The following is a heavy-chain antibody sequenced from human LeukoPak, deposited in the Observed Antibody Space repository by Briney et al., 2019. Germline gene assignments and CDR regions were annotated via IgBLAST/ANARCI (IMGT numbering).Heavy chain of an antibody. V-gene: IGHV3-11*04. Sequence: GGSLRLSCAASGVTFSDYYMSWIRQAPGKGLEWVSYISSSGSTIYCADSATGRFTISRDNAKNSLYLQMNSLRAEDTAVYYCARLPHCSSTSWWEPYMDVWGKGTTDTVSS. D-gene: IGHD2-2*01. CDR3: ARLPHCSSTSWWEPYMDV. CDR1: GVTFSDYY. CDR2: ISSSGSTI. J-gene: IGHJ6*03.